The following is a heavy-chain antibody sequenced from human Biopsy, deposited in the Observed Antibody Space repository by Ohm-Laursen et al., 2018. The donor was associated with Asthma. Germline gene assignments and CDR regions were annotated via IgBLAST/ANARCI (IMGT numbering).Heavy chain of an antibody. D-gene: IGHD4-17*01. J-gene: IGHJ4*02. CDR1: GYSLTDLS. CDR2: HDHEEGGT. CDR3: ASDFPKDYVRYNFQF. Sequence: SSVKVSCKISGYSLTDLSMHWVRQAPGQGLEWMGGHDHEEGGTVNAQRFQGRVTMTEDASTDTAYMELSSLSSDDTAVYYCASDFPKDYVRYNFQFWGQGTLVTVSS. V-gene: IGHV1-24*01.